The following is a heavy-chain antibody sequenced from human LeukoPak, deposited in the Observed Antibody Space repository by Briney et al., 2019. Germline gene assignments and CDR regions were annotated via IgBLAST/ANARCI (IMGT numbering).Heavy chain of an antibody. D-gene: IGHD3-22*01. V-gene: IGHV3-11*01. CDR3: ASPITMIVVVTANPYDAFDI. Sequence: KPGGSLRLSCAASGFTFSDYYTSSIRQAPGKGLEWVSYISSSGSTIYYADSVKGRFTISRDNAKNSLYLQMNSLRAEDTAVYYCASPITMIVVVTANPYDAFDIWGQGTMVTVSS. CDR2: ISSSGSTI. J-gene: IGHJ3*02. CDR1: GFTFSDYY.